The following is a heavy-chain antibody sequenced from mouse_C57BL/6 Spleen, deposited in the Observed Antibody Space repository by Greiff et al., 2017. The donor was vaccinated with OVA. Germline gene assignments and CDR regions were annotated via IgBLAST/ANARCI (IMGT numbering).Heavy chain of an antibody. CDR2: IYPRDGST. CDR1: GYTFTDYT. V-gene: IGHV1-78*01. J-gene: IGHJ2*01. CDR3: ARGKLSYPDY. D-gene: IGHD1-1*01. Sequence: QVQLQQSDAELVKPGASVKLSCKVSGYTFTDYTIHWIKQRPEQGLEWIGHIYPRDGSTKYNEKVKGKATLTADKSSSTAYMQLNSLTSEASAVYFCARGKLSYPDYWGQGTTLTVSS.